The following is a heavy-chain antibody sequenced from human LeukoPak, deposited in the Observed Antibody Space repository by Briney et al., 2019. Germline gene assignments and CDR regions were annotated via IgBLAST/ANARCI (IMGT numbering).Heavy chain of an antibody. CDR1: GFTFSSYA. V-gene: IGHV3-23*01. Sequence: GGSLRLSCAASGFTFSSYAMSWVRQAPGKGLEWVSAISGSGGSTYYADSVKGRFTISRDNSKNTLYLQMNSLRAEDAAVYYCAKYSQWLVRIGWFDPWGQGTLVTVSS. J-gene: IGHJ5*02. D-gene: IGHD6-19*01. CDR2: ISGSGGST. CDR3: AKYSQWLVRIGWFDP.